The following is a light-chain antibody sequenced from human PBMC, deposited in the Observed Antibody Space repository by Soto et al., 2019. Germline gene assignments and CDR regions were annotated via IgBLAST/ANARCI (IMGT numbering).Light chain of an antibody. CDR2: GAY. CDR3: QQYNNWPPWT. CDR1: QSVSSN. V-gene: IGKV3-15*01. J-gene: IGKJ1*01. Sequence: EIVMTQSPATLSLSPGERATLSCRASQSVSSNFAWYQQKPGQAPRLLIYGAYTRATGIPARFSGSGSGTEFTLTISSLQSEYFAVYYCQQYNNWPPWTFGQGTKVEIK.